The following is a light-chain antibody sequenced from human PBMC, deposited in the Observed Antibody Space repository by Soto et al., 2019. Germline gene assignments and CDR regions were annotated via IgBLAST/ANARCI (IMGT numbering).Light chain of an antibody. Sequence: EIMMTQSPATLSVSPGERATLSCRASQTVSTYLAWYRQVPGQPPRLLIYDTTNRAAGIPPRFSGSRSGADFTLTISSVEPEDFALYYCHQRNTFGQGTRLEIK. CDR2: DTT. CDR3: HQRNT. V-gene: IGKV3-11*01. J-gene: IGKJ5*01. CDR1: QTVSTY.